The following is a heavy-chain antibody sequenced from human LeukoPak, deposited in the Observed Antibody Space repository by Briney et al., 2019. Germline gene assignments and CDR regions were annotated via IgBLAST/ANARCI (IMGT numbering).Heavy chain of an antibody. D-gene: IGHD2-2*01. J-gene: IGHJ4*02. V-gene: IGHV3-74*01. Sequence: GGSLRLSCAASGFTFSSYWMHWVRQAPGKGLVWVSRINSDGSSTSYADSVKSRFTISRDNAKNTLYLQMNSLRAEDTAVYYCARGGDIVVVPAAIPEYWGQGTLVTVSS. CDR1: GFTFSSYW. CDR3: ARGGDIVVVPAAIPEY. CDR2: INSDGSST.